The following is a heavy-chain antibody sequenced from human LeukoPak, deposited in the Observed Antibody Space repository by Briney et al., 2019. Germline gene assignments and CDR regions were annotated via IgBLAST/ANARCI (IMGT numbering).Heavy chain of an antibody. Sequence: PGGSLRLSCAASGFTFSSYGMHWVCQAPGKGLEWVAVIWYDGSNKYYADSVKGRFTISRDNSKNTLYLQMNSLRAEDTAVYYCARACRMSSSSSDYLGQGTLVTVSS. CDR2: IWYDGSNK. V-gene: IGHV3-33*01. J-gene: IGHJ4*02. D-gene: IGHD6-6*01. CDR1: GFTFSSYG. CDR3: ARACRMSSSSSDY.